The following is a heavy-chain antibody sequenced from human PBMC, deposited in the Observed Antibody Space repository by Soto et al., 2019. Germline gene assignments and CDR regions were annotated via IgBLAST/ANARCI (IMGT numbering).Heavy chain of an antibody. CDR1: GDSIRIGDYL. CDR2: IYNSGST. D-gene: IGHD3-22*01. CDR3: AREPYYYDSSSYPH. V-gene: IGHV4-30-4*01. J-gene: IGHJ4*02. Sequence: SETLSLTCTVSGDSIRIGDYLWTWIRQPPGKGLEWIGNIYNSGSTHYNPSLKSRVTISVDTSKNQFSLNLTSVTAADTAVYYCAREPYYYDSSSYPHWGQGTLVTVSS.